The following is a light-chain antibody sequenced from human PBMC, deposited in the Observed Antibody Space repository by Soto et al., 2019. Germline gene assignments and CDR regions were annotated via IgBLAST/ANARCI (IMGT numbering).Light chain of an antibody. J-gene: IGLJ1*01. V-gene: IGLV2-14*03. CDR1: STDIGAFNY. CDR2: DVS. Sequence: QSVLTQPASVSGSPGQSITISCAGTSTDIGAFNYVSWYQHHPGKAPKLLIFDVSDRPSGVSTRFSASKSANTASLTISGLQAEDEADYYCSSYTSSSTFYVFGTGTKVTVL. CDR3: SSYTSSSTFYV.